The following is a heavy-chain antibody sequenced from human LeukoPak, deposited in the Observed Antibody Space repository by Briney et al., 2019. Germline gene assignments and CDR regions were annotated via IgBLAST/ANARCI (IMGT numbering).Heavy chain of an antibody. CDR1: GGTFSSCA. D-gene: IGHD3-22*01. V-gene: IGHV1-69*05. Sequence: SVKVSCKASGGTFSSCAISWVRQAPGQGLEWMGRIIPIFGTANYAQKFQGRVTITTDESTSTAYMELSSLRSEDTAVYYCARDGGYYYDSSGYYAYYFDYWGQGTLVTVSS. J-gene: IGHJ4*02. CDR2: IIPIFGTA. CDR3: ARDGGYYYDSSGYYAYYFDY.